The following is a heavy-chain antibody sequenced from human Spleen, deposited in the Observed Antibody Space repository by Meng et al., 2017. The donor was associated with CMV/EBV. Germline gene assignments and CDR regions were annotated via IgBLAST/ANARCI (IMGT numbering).Heavy chain of an antibody. D-gene: IGHD3-22*01. J-gene: IGHJ4*02. CDR2: IHYSGTA. CDR3: ARARYDSRGYSGFDY. CDR1: GGSISSDNYY. V-gene: IGHV4-31*02. Sequence: SGGSISSDNYYWTRLRQHPGKGLEWIGYIHYSGTAHYNPSLKSRVSISVDTSKTQLSLKLNSVTAADTAVYYCARARYDSRGYSGFDYWGRGTLVTVSS.